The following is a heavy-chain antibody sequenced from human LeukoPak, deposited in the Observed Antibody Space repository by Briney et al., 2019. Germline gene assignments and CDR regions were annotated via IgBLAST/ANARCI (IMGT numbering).Heavy chain of an antibody. D-gene: IGHD3-22*01. V-gene: IGHV4-30-4*08. CDR3: ARVPMAYYYDSSGYMDV. CDR2: IYYSGST. Sequence: SETLSLTCTVSGGSISSGDYYWSWIRQPPGKGLEWIGYIYYSGSTYYNPSLKSRVTISVDTSKNQFSLKLSSETAADTAVYYCARVPMAYYYDSSGYMDVWGKGTTVTVSS. J-gene: IGHJ6*04. CDR1: GGSISSGDYY.